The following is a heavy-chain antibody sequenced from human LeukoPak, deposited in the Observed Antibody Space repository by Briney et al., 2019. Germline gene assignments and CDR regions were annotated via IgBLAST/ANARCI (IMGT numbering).Heavy chain of an antibody. CDR2: MNPNSGNT. V-gene: IGHV1-8*01. CDR1: GYTFTSYD. Sequence: ASVKVSCKASGYTFTSYDINWVRHATGQGLEWMGWMNPNSGNTGYAQKFQGRVTMTRNTSISTAYMELSSLRSEDTAVYYCARWGVPGYYYYGMDVWGQGTTVTVSS. D-gene: IGHD3-16*01. J-gene: IGHJ6*02. CDR3: ARWGVPGYYYYGMDV.